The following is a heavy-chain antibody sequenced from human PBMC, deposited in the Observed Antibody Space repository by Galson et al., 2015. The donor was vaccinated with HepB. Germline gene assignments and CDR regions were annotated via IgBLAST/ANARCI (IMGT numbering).Heavy chain of an antibody. J-gene: IGHJ4*02. CDR1: GDSITNSFSF. Sequence: ETPSLTCSVSGDSITNSFSFWGWIRQSPGGGLEWLGSLFPSGSTFYNPSLKSRVTMSVDTSKNQFSLQLTSVTATDTAVYYCAMEPQYHGTTNYYQDYWGQGTLVTVSS. CDR2: LFPSGST. CDR3: AMEPQYHGTTNYYQDY. D-gene: IGHD2/OR15-2a*01. V-gene: IGHV4-39*07.